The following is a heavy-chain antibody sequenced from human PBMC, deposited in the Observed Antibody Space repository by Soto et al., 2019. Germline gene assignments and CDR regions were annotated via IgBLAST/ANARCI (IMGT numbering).Heavy chain of an antibody. J-gene: IGHJ6*03. V-gene: IGHV4-34*01. Sequence: SETLSLTCAVYGGSFSGYYWSWIRQHPGKGLEWIGEINHSGSTNYNPSLKSRVTISVDTSKNQFSLKLSSVTAADTAVYYWAREATTGTGSYYYYMDVWGKGTTVTVSS. CDR2: INHSGST. CDR1: GGSFSGYY. D-gene: IGHD4-17*01. CDR3: AREATTGTGSYYYYMDV.